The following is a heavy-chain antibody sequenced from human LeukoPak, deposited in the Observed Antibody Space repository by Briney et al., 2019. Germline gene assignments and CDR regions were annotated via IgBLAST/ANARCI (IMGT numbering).Heavy chain of an antibody. D-gene: IGHD2-15*01. Sequence: PGGSLRLSCAASGFTFSSYSMNWVRQAPGKGLEWVSSISSSSSYIYYADSVKARFTISRDNDKNSLYLQMNSLRAEDTAVYYCARVRPPGYCSGGSCYDYWGQGTLVTVSS. CDR1: GFTFSSYS. CDR2: ISSSSSYI. CDR3: ARVRPPGYCSGGSCYDY. J-gene: IGHJ4*02. V-gene: IGHV3-21*01.